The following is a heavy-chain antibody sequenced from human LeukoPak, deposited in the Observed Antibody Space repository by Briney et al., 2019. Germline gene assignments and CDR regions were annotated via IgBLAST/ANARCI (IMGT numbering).Heavy chain of an antibody. Sequence: GVSLRLSCAASGFTFDDYTMHWVRQAPGKGLEWVSLISWDGGSTYYADSVKGRFTISRDNSKNSLYLQMNNLRTEDTALYYCAKDIGPEMATSNYFDYWGQGTLVTVSS. CDR1: GFTFDDYT. CDR3: AKDIGPEMATSNYFDY. V-gene: IGHV3-43*01. CDR2: ISWDGGST. D-gene: IGHD5-24*01. J-gene: IGHJ4*02.